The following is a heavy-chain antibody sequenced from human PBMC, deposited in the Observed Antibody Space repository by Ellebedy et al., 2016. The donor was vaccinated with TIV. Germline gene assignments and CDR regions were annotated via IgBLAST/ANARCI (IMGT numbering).Heavy chain of an antibody. CDR1: GFTFSSYA. CDR3: AKELIVWSGYNYFDD. Sequence: GESLKISCAASGFTFSSYAMSWVRQAPGKGLEWVSGVSSSGASTYYTDSVKGRFTISRDNSKNTRYLQMSSLRAEDTAVYYCAKELIVWSGYNYFDDWGQGTLVTVSS. D-gene: IGHD3-3*01. CDR2: VSSSGAST. J-gene: IGHJ4*02. V-gene: IGHV3-23*01.